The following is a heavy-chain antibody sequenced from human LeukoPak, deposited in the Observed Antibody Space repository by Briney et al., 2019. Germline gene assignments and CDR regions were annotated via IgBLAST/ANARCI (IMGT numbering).Heavy chain of an antibody. D-gene: IGHD4-17*01. V-gene: IGHV3-66*02. Sequence: SGGSLRLSCAASGFTVSSNYLSWVRQAPGKGLEWVSVIYAGGNTYYADSVKGRFTISRDNSKNTLYLQMNSLRAEDTAVYYCAKDADFGDFDYWGQGTLVTVSS. J-gene: IGHJ4*02. CDR3: AKDADFGDFDY. CDR2: IYAGGNT. CDR1: GFTVSSNY.